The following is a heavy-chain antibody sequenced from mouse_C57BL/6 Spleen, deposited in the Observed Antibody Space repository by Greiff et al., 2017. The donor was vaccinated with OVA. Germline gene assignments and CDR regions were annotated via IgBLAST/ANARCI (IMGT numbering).Heavy chain of an antibody. J-gene: IGHJ2*01. CDR1: GFTFRSYG. Sequence: EVQRVESGGDLVKPGGSLKLSCAASGFTFRSYGLSWVRQTPDKRLEWVATISSGGSYTYYPDSVKGRITISRDNAKNTLYLQMSSLKSEDTAMYDCARPHGSSLYYFDYWGQGTTLTVSS. V-gene: IGHV5-6*01. D-gene: IGHD1-1*01. CDR2: ISSGGSYT. CDR3: ARPHGSSLYYFDY.